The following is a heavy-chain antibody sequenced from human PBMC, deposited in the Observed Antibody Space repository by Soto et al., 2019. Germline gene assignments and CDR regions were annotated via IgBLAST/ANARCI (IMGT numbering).Heavy chain of an antibody. CDR1: NGSFSDYF. J-gene: IGHJ4*02. CDR3: ARGKSSGPLYYFDT. D-gene: IGHD6-19*01. Sequence: ETLSLTCGVYNGSFSDYFWNWIRQPPGKGLEWIGEIKESGFATYNPSLKRRVTMSVDTANNQFSLKVTSVTAADTAVYYCARGKSSGPLYYFDTWGQGTLVTVSS. CDR2: IKESGFA. V-gene: IGHV4-34*01.